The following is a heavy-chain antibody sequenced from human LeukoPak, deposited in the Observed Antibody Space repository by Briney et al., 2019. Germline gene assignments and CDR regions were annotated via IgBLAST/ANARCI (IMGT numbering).Heavy chain of an antibody. CDR1: TDSTNTYY. CDR2: IDHSGST. V-gene: IGHV4-59*01. D-gene: IGHD2-15*01. J-gene: IGHJ4*02. Sequence: YPSETLSLTCSVATDSTNTYYWSWIRQSPGKGLEWIGHIDHSGSTDYTPSFTSRVTISIAMSKKEFSLTLTPVTVAHTAMYSCVRLRWELLAPYFDHWGQGAFVIVSS. CDR3: VRLRWELLAPYFDH.